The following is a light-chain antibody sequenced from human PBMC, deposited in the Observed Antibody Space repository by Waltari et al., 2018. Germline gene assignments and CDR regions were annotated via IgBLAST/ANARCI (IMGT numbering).Light chain of an antibody. CDR3: QQRSNWSLT. CDR2: DAS. Sequence: EIVLTQSPATLSLSPGERATLSCRASQSVSSYLAWYQQKPGQAPRLLIYDASNRATGIPARFSGSGPGTDVTLTISSLEPEDFAVYYCQQRSNWSLTFGGGTKVEIK. V-gene: IGKV3D-11*02. J-gene: IGKJ4*01. CDR1: QSVSSY.